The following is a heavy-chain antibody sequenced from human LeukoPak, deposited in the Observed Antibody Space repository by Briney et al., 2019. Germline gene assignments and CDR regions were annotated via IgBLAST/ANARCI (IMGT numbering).Heavy chain of an antibody. V-gene: IGHV3-15*01. Sequence: PGGSLRLSCAASGFTFSNAWISWVRQAPRKGLEWVGRIKSKTDGGTTDYAAPVKGRFTISRDDSKNTLYLQMNSLKTEDTAVYYCTTDHDILTGYYPFDYWGQGTLVTVSS. CDR1: GFTFSNAW. J-gene: IGHJ4*02. CDR2: IKSKTDGGTT. D-gene: IGHD3-9*01. CDR3: TTDHDILTGYYPFDY.